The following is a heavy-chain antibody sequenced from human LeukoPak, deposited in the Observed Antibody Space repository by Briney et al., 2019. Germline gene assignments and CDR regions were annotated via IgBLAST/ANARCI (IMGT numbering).Heavy chain of an antibody. CDR3: AKGSQESPRTMLDAFDM. Sequence: PGGSLTLPCATSGFTHHNYVMNWVRQAPGKGLEWVSSISGSGFTYYPDSVKGRFIISRDSSNNTLFLQMNSLRAEDSALYFCAKGSQESPRTMLDAFDMWGQGTVVIVSS. J-gene: IGHJ3*02. V-gene: IGHV3-23*01. CDR1: GFTHHNYV. D-gene: IGHD1-14*01. CDR2: ISGSGFT.